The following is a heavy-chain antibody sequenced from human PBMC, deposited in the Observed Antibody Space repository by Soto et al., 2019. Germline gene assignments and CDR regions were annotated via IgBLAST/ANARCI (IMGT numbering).Heavy chain of an antibody. D-gene: IGHD3-22*01. V-gene: IGHV3-30-3*01. CDR3: ARGNYYDSLAGPLFDY. J-gene: IGHJ4*02. CDR1: GFTFSSYA. CDR2: ISYDGSNK. Sequence: GGSLRLSCAASGFTFSSYAMHWVRQAPGKGLEWVAVISYDGSNKYYADSVKGRFTISRDNSKNTLYLQMNSLRAEDTAVYYCARGNYYDSLAGPLFDYWGQGTLVTVSS.